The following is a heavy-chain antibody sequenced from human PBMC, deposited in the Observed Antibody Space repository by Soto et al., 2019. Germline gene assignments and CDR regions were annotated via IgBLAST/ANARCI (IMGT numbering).Heavy chain of an antibody. D-gene: IGHD2-21*01. CDR3: ARHDGSVNGDTPPNWFDP. Sequence: SETLSLTCTVSSGSISGYYWSWIRQPPGKGLEWIGYIYYTGGTNYNPSLKSRVTISVDTSKNQFSLKLSSVTAADTAVYYCARHDGSVNGDTPPNWFDPWSQGNLVTVSS. V-gene: IGHV4-59*08. J-gene: IGHJ5*02. CDR1: SGSISGYY. CDR2: IYYTGGT.